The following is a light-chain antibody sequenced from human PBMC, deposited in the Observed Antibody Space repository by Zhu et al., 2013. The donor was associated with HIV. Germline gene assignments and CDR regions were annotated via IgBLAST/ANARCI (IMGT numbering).Light chain of an antibody. CDR1: SSNIGAGYD. Sequence: QSVLTQPPSVSGAPGQRVTISCTGSSSNIGAGYDVHWYQQLPGTAPKLLIYGNSNRPSGVPDRFSASQSGTSASLGISGLQSEDEADYYCQSYDSSLSGSVVFGGGTKLTVL. CDR2: GNS. CDR3: QSYDSSLSGSVV. J-gene: IGLJ2*01. V-gene: IGLV1-40*01.